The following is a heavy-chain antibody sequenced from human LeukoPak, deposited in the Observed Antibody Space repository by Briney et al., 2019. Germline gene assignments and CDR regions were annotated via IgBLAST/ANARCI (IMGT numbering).Heavy chain of an antibody. V-gene: IGHV3-21*01. J-gene: IGHJ3*02. Sequence: PGGSLRLSCAASGFTFSSYSMNWVRQAPGEGLEWVSSISSSSYIYYADSVKGRFTISRDNAKNSLYLQMNSLRAEDTAVYYCARLDYYDPHDAFDIWGQGTMVTVSS. CDR3: ARLDYYDPHDAFDI. D-gene: IGHD3-22*01. CDR2: ISSSSYI. CDR1: GFTFSSYS.